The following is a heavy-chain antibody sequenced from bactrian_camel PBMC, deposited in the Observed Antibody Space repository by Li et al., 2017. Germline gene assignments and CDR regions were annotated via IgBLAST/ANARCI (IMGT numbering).Heavy chain of an antibody. CDR2: IDSGGST. J-gene: IGHJ4*01. CDR3: VAGLNDQNHRPGGAAAAFKESLCPGY. V-gene: IGHV3S53*01. Sequence: QVQLVESGGDSVQAGGSLRLSCAASGYTYSSSICMGWFRQAPGKEREAVARIDSGGSTKYDDSVKGRFTISQDNAKNTLYLEMNSLKVEDTAVYYCVAGLNDQNHRPGGAAAAFKESLCPGYWGQGTQVTVS. CDR1: GYTYSSSI.